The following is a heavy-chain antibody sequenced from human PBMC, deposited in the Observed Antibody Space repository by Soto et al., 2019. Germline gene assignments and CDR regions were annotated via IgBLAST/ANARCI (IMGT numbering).Heavy chain of an antibody. V-gene: IGHV1-3*01. J-gene: IGHJ5*02. CDR3: VRRHVSATGIDWFDP. Sequence: ASVKVSCKSSGYTFTSYCIHWVRQAPGQRLEWMGWINAANGDTKYSPKFQGRVTITRDTSASTAYMELSSLRSEDTAVYYCVRRHVSATGIDWFDPWGQGTLVT. CDR2: INAANGDT. CDR1: GYTFTSYC. D-gene: IGHD6-13*01.